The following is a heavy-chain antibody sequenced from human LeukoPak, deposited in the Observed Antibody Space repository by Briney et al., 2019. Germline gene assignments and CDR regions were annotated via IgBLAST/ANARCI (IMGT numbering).Heavy chain of an antibody. CDR3: ARERGYSKSYFDY. V-gene: IGHV1-2*06. Sequence: ASVKVSCKASGYTFTGHYMHWVRQAPGQGLEWMGRINPNSGGTNYAQKLQGRVTMTTDTSTSTAYMELRSLRSDDTAVYYCARERGYSKSYFDYWGQGTLVTVSS. CDR1: GYTFTGHY. J-gene: IGHJ4*02. CDR2: INPNSGGT. D-gene: IGHD5-18*01.